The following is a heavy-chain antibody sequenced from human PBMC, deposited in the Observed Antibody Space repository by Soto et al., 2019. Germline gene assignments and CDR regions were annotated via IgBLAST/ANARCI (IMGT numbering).Heavy chain of an antibody. CDR2: IIPIFGTA. CDR3: AGSGIVVVPAAKLYGMDV. CDR1: GGTFSSYS. D-gene: IGHD2-2*01. Sequence: ASVKVSCKASGGTFSSYSISWVLQAPGQGLEWMGGIIPIFGTANYAQKFQGRVTITADESTSTAYMELSSLRSEDTAVYYCAGSGIVVVPAAKLYGMDVWGQGTTVTVS. J-gene: IGHJ6*02. V-gene: IGHV1-69*13.